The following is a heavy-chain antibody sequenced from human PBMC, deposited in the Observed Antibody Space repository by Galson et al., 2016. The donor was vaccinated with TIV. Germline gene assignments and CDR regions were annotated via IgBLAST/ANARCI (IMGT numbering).Heavy chain of an antibody. CDR1: GGSINTYY. CDR2: VYYSGST. Sequence: ETLSLTCTVSGGSINTYYWTWIRQPPGKGLEWIGHVYYSGSTDYNPSLKSRVTISIDKSKTQFSLKLNSVTAADTAVYFCASDKIGFETVERFYYYMDVWGKGTTVTVSS. J-gene: IGHJ6*03. V-gene: IGHV4-59*01. D-gene: IGHD3-10*01. CDR3: ASDKIGFETVERFYYYMDV.